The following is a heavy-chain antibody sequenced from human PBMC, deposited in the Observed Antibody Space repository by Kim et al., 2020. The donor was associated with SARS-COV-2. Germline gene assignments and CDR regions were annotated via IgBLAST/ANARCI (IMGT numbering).Heavy chain of an antibody. V-gene: IGHV3-72*01. CDR2: NKNKANNYIK. Sequence: GGSLRLSCAASGFTFSDHYMHWVRQAPGKGLEWVGRNKNKANNYIKEYAASVKGRFTISRDDSENSLYLQMNSLKIEDTAVYYCTRGSSYWPDVFDIWGQGTMVTVSS. D-gene: IGHD2-15*01. J-gene: IGHJ3*02. CDR3: TRGSSYWPDVFDI. CDR1: GFTFSDHY.